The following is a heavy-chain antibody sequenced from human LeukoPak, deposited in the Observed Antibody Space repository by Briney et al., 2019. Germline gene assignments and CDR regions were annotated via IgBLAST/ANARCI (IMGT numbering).Heavy chain of an antibody. V-gene: IGHV3-23*01. CDR2: MSGSGDST. CDR1: GFTFSSYA. J-gene: IGHJ4*02. CDR3: AKHIRSSGWYDRADY. Sequence: PGGSLRLSCAASGFTFSSYAMTWVRQAPGKGLDWVSAMSGSGDSTYYADSVKGRFTTSRDNSKNTLYLQMNSLRAEDTAVYYCAKHIRSSGWYDRADYWGQGTLVTVSS. D-gene: IGHD6-19*01.